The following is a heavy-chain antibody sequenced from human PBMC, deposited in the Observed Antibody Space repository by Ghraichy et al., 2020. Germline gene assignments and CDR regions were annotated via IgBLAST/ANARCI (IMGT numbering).Heavy chain of an antibody. J-gene: IGHJ6*02. V-gene: IGHV3-30*04. CDR3: ARDLGHYGDKNYYYYGMDV. CDR2: ISYDGSNK. D-gene: IGHD4-17*01. CDR1: GFTFSSYA. Sequence: LRLSCAASGFTFSSYAMHWVRQAPGKGLEWVAVISYDGSNKYYADSVKGRFTISRDNSKNTLYLQMNSLRAEDTAVYYCARDLGHYGDKNYYYYGMDVWGQGTTVTVSS.